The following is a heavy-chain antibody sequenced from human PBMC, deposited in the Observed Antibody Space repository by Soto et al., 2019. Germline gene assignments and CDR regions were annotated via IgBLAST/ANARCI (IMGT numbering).Heavy chain of an antibody. CDR3: ARGRCYSGYDSRPLFDS. V-gene: IGHV3-30-3*01. CDR2: ISYDGINK. D-gene: IGHD5-12*01. CDR1: GFTFSSYS. Sequence: HPGGSLRLSCAASGFTFSSYSIHWVRQAPGKGLEWVAVISYDGINKYYADSVKGRFTISRDNSKNTLYLQMNSLRAEDTAVYYCARGRCYSGYDSRPLFDSCGQGNLFTVSS. J-gene: IGHJ4*02.